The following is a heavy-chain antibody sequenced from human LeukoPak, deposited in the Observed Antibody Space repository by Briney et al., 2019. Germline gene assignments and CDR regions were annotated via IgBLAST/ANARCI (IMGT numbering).Heavy chain of an antibody. V-gene: IGHV3-64*02. Sequence: GRSLRLSCAASGFTFSNFAMHWVRQTPGKGMQYVAAISNSGHRTHYVDSVQGRFTVSRDNSKNTLYLQMGSLRPEDTALYYCARGLSGSSDKWGQGGLVAVSS. CDR2: ISNSGHRT. J-gene: IGHJ1*01. D-gene: IGHD7-27*01. CDR1: GFTFSNFA. CDR3: ARGLSGSSDK.